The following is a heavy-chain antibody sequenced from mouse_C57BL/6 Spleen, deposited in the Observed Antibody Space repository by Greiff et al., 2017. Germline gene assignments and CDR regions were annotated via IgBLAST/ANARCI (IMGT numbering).Heavy chain of an antibody. D-gene: IGHD2-3*01. CDR1: GYAFSSYW. J-gene: IGHJ4*01. CDR2: IYPGDGDT. V-gene: IGHV1-80*01. Sequence: QVQLQQSGAELVKPGASVKISCKASGYAFSSYWMNWVKQRPGKGLEWIGQIYPGDGDTNYNGKFKGKATLTADKSSSTAYMQLSSLTSEDSAVYFCARTWLLAHYAMDYWGQGTSVTVSS. CDR3: ARTWLLAHYAMDY.